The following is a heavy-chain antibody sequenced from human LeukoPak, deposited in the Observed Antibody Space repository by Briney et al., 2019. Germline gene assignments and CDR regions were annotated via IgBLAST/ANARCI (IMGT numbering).Heavy chain of an antibody. CDR3: AKDQGPRDPFFLPDY. CDR2: IRYDGSNK. CDR1: GFTFSSYG. J-gene: IGHJ4*02. V-gene: IGHV3-30*02. D-gene: IGHD2/OR15-2a*01. Sequence: PGGSLRLSCAASGFTFSSYGMHWVRQAPGKGLEWVAFIRYDGSNKYYADSVKGRFTISRENSKNTLYLQMNSLRAEDTAVYYCAKDQGPRDPFFLPDYWGQGTLVTVSS.